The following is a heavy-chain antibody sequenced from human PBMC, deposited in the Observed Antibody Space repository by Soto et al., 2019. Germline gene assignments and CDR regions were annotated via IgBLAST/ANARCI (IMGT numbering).Heavy chain of an antibody. J-gene: IGHJ6*04. V-gene: IGHV4-59*01. CDR2: IYDTGISGYTPST. CDR1: GGYITSSY. CDR3: ARGEDAFFYYGLDV. Sequence: SETLSLTCTVSGGYITSSYWSWIRRSPGKGLEWIAYIYDTGISGYTPSTSYNPSLKSRVTMSVDTSKSQFSLKLTSVTAADTAVYYCARGEDAFFYYGLDVWGKGITVTVSS. D-gene: IGHD3-10*01.